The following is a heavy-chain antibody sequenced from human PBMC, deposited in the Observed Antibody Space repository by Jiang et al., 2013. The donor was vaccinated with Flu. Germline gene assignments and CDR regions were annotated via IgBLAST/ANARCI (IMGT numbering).Heavy chain of an antibody. D-gene: IGHD2-21*02. CDR2: ISGSGGRT. CDR3: ASPGEGVYCGGDCYLTDY. CDR1: GFPFSSYA. Sequence: QLLESGGGLVQPGGSLRLSCAASGFPFSSYAMTWVRQAPGKGLQWVSAISGSGGRTYYADSVKGRFTISRDNSKNTLYLQMNSLRDEDTAVYYCASPGEGVYCGGDCYLTDYWGQGTLVTVSS. J-gene: IGHJ4*02. V-gene: IGHV3-23*01.